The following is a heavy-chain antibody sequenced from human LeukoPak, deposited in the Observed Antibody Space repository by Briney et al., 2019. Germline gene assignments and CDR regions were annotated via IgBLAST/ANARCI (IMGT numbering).Heavy chain of an antibody. D-gene: IGHD4-11*01. J-gene: IGHJ4*02. V-gene: IGHV1-2*02. CDR3: ARHPSSVTLYFFDY. CDR1: GYTFRGNY. CDR2: IDANNGDT. Sequence: ASVKISCKASGYTFRGNYIHWLRQAPGQGLEWMGWIDANNGDTKSAQKFQGRVTMSRDTSISTAYMDLSSLSPDDAAVYYCARHPSSVTLYFFDYWGPGSLVTVSS.